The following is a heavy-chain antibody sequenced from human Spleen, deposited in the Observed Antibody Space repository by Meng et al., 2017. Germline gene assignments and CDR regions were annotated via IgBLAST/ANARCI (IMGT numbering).Heavy chain of an antibody. CDR2: IYHGGDT. CDR1: GGSISSIDW. Sequence: GQVQGWGRGMWNPSVTLSLTCVVSGGSISSIDWWSCARQPPGKGLEWIGEIYHGGDTNYNPSLKSRVTIAIDKSKNQFSLKLSSVTAADTAVYYCASWIYSCGWQWGQGALVTVSS. J-gene: IGHJ4*02. V-gene: IGHV4/OR15-8*02. D-gene: IGHD6-19*01. CDR3: ASWIYSCGWQ.